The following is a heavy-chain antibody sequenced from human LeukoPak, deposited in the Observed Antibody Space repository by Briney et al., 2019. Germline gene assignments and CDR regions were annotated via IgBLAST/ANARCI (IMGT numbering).Heavy chain of an antibody. J-gene: IGHJ4*02. D-gene: IGHD3-22*01. V-gene: IGHV4-34*01. CDR3: ARGLRLLPNAFDY. CDR1: GGSFSGNY. CDR2: INHSGST. Sequence: SETLSLTCAVYGGSFSGNYWRWIRQPPGKGLEWIGEINHSGSTNYNPSLKSRVTISVDTSKNQFSLKLSSVTAADTAVYYCARGLRLLPNAFDYWGQGTLVTVSS.